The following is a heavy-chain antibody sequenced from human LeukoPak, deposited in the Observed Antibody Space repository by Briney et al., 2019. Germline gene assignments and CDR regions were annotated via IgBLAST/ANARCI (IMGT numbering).Heavy chain of an antibody. CDR1: GFIFSDYY. Sequence: KPGGSLRLSCAASGFIFSDYYMSWVRQAPGKGLEWVSYISASGSTVIYADSVKGRFTISRDNAKRSLYLQMNNLTAEDTAVYYCARDGCSSTSCFDYWGQGTLVIVSS. D-gene: IGHD2-2*01. CDR3: ARDGCSSTSCFDY. V-gene: IGHV3-11*04. J-gene: IGHJ4*02. CDR2: ISASGSTV.